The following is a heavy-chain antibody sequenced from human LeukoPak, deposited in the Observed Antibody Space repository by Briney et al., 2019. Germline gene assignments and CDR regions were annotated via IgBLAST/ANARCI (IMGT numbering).Heavy chain of an antibody. Sequence: ASVKVSCKASGYTFTSYYMHWVRQAPGQGLEGVGIINPSGGSTSYAQKFQGRVTMTRDTSTSTVYMELSSLRSEDTAVYYCAREMVPQKGVGDFDYWGQGTLVTVSS. J-gene: IGHJ4*02. CDR2: INPSGGST. CDR3: AREMVPQKGVGDFDY. V-gene: IGHV1-46*01. CDR1: GYTFTSYY. D-gene: IGHD3-10*01.